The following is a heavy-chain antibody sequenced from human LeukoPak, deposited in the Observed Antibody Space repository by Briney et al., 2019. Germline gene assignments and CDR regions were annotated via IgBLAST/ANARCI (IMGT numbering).Heavy chain of an antibody. J-gene: IGHJ4*02. CDR2: ISSSGSTI. CDR1: GFTFISYE. D-gene: IGHD3-22*01. V-gene: IGHV3-48*03. CDR3: ARDPFYDSSGHDY. Sequence: GSLRLSCAASGFTFISYEMNWVRQAPGKGLEWVSYISSSGSTIYYADSVKGRFTISRDNAKNSLYLQMNSLRAEDTAVYYCARDPFYDSSGHDYWGQGTLVTVSS.